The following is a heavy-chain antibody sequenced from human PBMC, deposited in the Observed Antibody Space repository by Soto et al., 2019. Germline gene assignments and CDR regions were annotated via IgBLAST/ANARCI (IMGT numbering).Heavy chain of an antibody. D-gene: IGHD3-9*01. CDR3: ARYILSGYYGNYYYYAMDV. CDR2: ISAYNGNT. CDR1: GYTFTSYG. Sequence: QVQLVQSGAEVKKPGASVKVSCRASGYTFTSYGISWVRQAPGQGLEWLGWISAYNGNTNYAQKFQGRVTMTTDTSPNTAYMELRSLRSDDSAMYFCARYILSGYYGNYYYYAMDVWGQGTTVAVSS. J-gene: IGHJ6*02. V-gene: IGHV1-18*01.